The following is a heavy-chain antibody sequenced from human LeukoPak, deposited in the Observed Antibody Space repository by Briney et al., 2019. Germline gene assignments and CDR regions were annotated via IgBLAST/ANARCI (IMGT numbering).Heavy chain of an antibody. D-gene: IGHD6-19*01. CDR3: ARDRIAVAGIDY. CDR2: IYGSGST. J-gene: IGHJ4*02. CDR1: GGSISSYY. Sequence: PSETLSLTCTVSGGSISSYYWSWIRQPAGKGLEWIGRIYGSGSTNYTPSLKSRVTMSADTSKNQFSLKLSSVTAADTAVYYCARDRIAVAGIDYWGQGAPVTVSS. V-gene: IGHV4-4*07.